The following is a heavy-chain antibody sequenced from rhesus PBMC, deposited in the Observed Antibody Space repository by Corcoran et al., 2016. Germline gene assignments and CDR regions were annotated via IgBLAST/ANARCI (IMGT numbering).Heavy chain of an antibody. CDR3: ARWLAAAGEHPYYFDY. J-gene: IGHJ4*01. CDR1: GYSISSGYY. V-gene: IGHV4-122*02. CDR2: TTYRGDT. Sequence: QVQLQESGPGLVKPSETLSLTCAVSGYSISSGYYWSWSRQPPGKGQEWIGYTTYRGDTSYHPSLTSRVPISRDPSKNQFSLKLSSVPAAAPAVYYCARWLAAAGEHPYYFDYWGQGVLVTVSS. D-gene: IGHD6-31*01.